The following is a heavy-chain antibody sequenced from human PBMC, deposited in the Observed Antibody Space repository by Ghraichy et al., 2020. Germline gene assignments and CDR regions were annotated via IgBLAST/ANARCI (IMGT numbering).Heavy chain of an antibody. CDR3: VKAPGDYDFWSGYYSPSSYMDV. V-gene: IGHV3-64D*06. CDR1: GFTFSSYA. J-gene: IGHJ6*03. D-gene: IGHD3-3*01. CDR2: ISSNGGST. Sequence: GESLNISCSASGFTFSSYAMHWVRQAPGKGLEYVSAISSNGGSTNYADSVKGRFTISRDISKNTLFLQMSSLRAEDTAVYYCVKAPGDYDFWSGYYSPSSYMDVWGKGTTVTVSS.